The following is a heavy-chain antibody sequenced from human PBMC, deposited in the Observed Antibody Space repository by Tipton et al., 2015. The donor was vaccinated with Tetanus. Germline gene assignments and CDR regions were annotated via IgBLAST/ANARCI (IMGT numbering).Heavy chain of an antibody. CDR1: GGSISSSDYS. CDR2: IYYSGST. D-gene: IGHD3-9*01. V-gene: IGHV4-39*01. CDR3: ARHLKIEPYYDILTGFDY. J-gene: IGHJ4*02. Sequence: TLSLTCTVSGGSISSSDYSWAWIRQPPGKGLEWIGSIYYSGSTYDNPSLKSRVTKSVDTSKNLFSLRLTSVTAADTAVYYCARHLKIEPYYDILTGFDYWGQGTLVTVSS.